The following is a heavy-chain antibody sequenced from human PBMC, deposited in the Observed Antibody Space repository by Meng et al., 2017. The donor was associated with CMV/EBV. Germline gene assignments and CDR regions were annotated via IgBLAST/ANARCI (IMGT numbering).Heavy chain of an antibody. CDR1: GFTFSSYN. CDR3: ARDRGYYDSSGYYPVLDYYYGMDV. J-gene: IGHJ6*02. V-gene: IGHV3-21*01. CDR2: ISSSSYI. Sequence: GESLKISCAASGFTFSSYNMNWVRQAPGKGLEWVSSISSSSYIYYADSVKGRFTISRDNAKNSLHLQMNSLRAEDTAVYYCARDRGYYDSSGYYPVLDYYYGMDVWGQGTTVTVSS. D-gene: IGHD3-22*01.